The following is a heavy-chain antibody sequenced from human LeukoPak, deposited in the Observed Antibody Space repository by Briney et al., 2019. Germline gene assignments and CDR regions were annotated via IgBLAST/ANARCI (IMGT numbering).Heavy chain of an antibody. J-gene: IGHJ3*02. V-gene: IGHV6-1*01. CDR2: TYYRSKWYN. D-gene: IGHD3-10*01. CDR3: AREYYYASGSTI. Sequence: SQTLSLTCAISGDSVSNNSVAWNWISQSPSRGLEWLGRTYYRSKWYNDYAVSVKSRITINPDTSKNQFSLQLNSVTPEDTAVYYCAREYYYASGSTIWGQGTMVTVSS. CDR1: GDSVSNNSVA.